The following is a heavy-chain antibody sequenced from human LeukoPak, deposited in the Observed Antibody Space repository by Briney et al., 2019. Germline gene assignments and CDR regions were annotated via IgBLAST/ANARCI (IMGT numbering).Heavy chain of an antibody. CDR2: IKQDGSEK. J-gene: IGHJ4*02. CDR1: GFTFSSYW. V-gene: IGHV3-7*01. Sequence: GGSLRLSCAASGFTFSSYWMSWVRQAPGKGLEWVANIKQDGSEKYYVDSVKGRFTISRDNAKNSLYLQMNSLRAEDTAVYYCARVACGGSCYGYYWGQGTLVTVSP. D-gene: IGHD2-15*01. CDR3: ARVACGGSCYGYY.